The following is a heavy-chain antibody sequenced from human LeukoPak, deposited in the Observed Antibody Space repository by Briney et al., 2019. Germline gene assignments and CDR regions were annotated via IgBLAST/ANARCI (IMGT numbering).Heavy chain of an antibody. CDR2: ISYDGTNK. CDR1: GFTFSSYD. CDR3: ARVRPAVGYYYGMDV. D-gene: IGHD2-2*01. Sequence: GGSLRLSCAAFGFTFSSYDMHWVRQAPGKGLEWVAVISYDGTNKNYTDSVKGRFTISRDNSKNTLYLQMNSLRAEDTAVYFCARVRPAVGYYYGMDVWGKGTTVTVSS. V-gene: IGHV3-30*04. J-gene: IGHJ6*04.